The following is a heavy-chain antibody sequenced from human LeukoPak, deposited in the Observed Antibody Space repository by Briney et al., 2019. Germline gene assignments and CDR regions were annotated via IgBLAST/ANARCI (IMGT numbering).Heavy chain of an antibody. V-gene: IGHV3-23*01. CDR1: GFTFSSYA. D-gene: IGHD5-18*01. J-gene: IGHJ3*02. CDR2: FSGNGGST. Sequence: GGSLRLSCAASGFTFSSYAMNWVRQAPGKGLEWVSGFSGNGGSTYHADSVKGRFTISRDNSKNTLYLQMNSLRAEDTAVYYCARVGLQDAFDIWGQGTMVTVSS. CDR3: ARVGLQDAFDI.